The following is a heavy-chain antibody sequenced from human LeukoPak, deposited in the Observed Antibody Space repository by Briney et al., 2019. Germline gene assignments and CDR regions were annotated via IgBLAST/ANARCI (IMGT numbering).Heavy chain of an antibody. CDR3: ARDAGGAWPFDY. CDR2: ISPTGEGT. J-gene: IGHJ4*02. D-gene: IGHD4-17*01. Sequence: GGSLRLSCAASGFAFSNTGMTWVRQAPGRGLEWVSTISPTGEGTHYADSEKGRFTISRDNSKNTLSLEMNSLRADDTATYYCARDAGGAWPFDYWGQGTRVIVSP. V-gene: IGHV3-23*01. CDR1: GFAFSNTG.